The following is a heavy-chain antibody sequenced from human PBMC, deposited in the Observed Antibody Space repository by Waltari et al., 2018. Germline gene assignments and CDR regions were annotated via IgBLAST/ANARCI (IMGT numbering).Heavy chain of an antibody. CDR1: GLTVRTYN. J-gene: IGHJ5*02. Sequence: EVQLLESGGGLVRPGGSLSLSCAASGLTVRTYNFNWVRQPPGKGLEWVSAISSDSNYMHYADSVRGRFTISRDNSKNTLNLEMNSLRAEDTAVYYCAKAHFYDSSGHIEHWGQGTLVTVSS. CDR2: ISSDSNYM. V-gene: IGHV3-21*02. D-gene: IGHD3-22*01. CDR3: AKAHFYDSSGHIEH.